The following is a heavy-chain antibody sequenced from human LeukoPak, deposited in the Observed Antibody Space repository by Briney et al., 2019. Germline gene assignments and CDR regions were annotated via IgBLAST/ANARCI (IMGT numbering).Heavy chain of an antibody. V-gene: IGHV3-23*01. J-gene: IGHJ4*02. CDR1: GFGFTTHD. CDR3: VKGYHFDW. D-gene: IGHD1-26*01. CDR2: ISGSGTGT. Sequence: GGSLRLSCVASGFGFTTHDMSWGRQPPGKGPEWVSSISGSGTGTYYTDSVKGRFTISRDTSKNTLYMQMNNLRVEDTAVYYCVKGYHFDWWGQGTLVTVSS.